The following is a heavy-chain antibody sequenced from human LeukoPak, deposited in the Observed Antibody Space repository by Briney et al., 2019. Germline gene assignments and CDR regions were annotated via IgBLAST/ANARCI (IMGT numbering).Heavy chain of an antibody. Sequence: GGSLRLSCAASGFTFSSYGMHWVRQAPGKGLEWVAFIRYDGSNKYYADSVKGRFTISRDNSKNTLYLQMNSLRAEDTAVYYCAKSTYTIFGVGYFDYWGQGTLVTVSS. CDR2: IRYDGSNK. D-gene: IGHD3-3*01. V-gene: IGHV3-30*02. CDR1: GFTFSSYG. CDR3: AKSTYTIFGVGYFDY. J-gene: IGHJ4*02.